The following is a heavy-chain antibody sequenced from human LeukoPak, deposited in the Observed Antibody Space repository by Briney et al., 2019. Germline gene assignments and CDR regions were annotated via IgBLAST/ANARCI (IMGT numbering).Heavy chain of an antibody. D-gene: IGHD3-10*01. CDR3: ARGILLWFGELSSPHWFDP. CDR1: GFTFSSYE. CDR2: SSSSGSTI. J-gene: IGHJ5*02. Sequence: PGGSLRLSCAASGFTFSSYEMNWVRQAPGKGLEWVSYSSSSGSTIYYAGSVKGRFTISRDNAKNSLYLQMNSLRAEDTAVYYCARGILLWFGELSSPHWFDPWGQGTLVTVSS. V-gene: IGHV3-48*03.